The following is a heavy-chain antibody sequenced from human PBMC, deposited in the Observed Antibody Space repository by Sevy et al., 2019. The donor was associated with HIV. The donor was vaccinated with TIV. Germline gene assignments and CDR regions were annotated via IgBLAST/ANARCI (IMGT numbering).Heavy chain of an antibody. CDR1: GGSISSYY. CDR3: ARRGLGNWFDP. D-gene: IGHD6-19*01. V-gene: IGHV4-59*01. CDR2: IYYSGST. J-gene: IGHJ5*02. Sequence: SETLSLTCTVSGGSISSYYWSWIRQPPGKGLEWIGYIYYSGSTNYNPSLKSRVTISVDTSKNQFSLKLSSVAAADTAVYYCARRGLGNWFDPWGQGTLVTVSS.